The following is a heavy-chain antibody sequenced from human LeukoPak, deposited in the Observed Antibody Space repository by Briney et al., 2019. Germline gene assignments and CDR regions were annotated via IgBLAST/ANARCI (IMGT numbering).Heavy chain of an antibody. Sequence: QSGGSPRLSCAASGFIVSSNYMSWVRQAPGRGLELVSIIYSDGSTYYADSVKGRFTISRDNSRNTLYLQMNSLRGDDTAVYYCAKDVGKWESLHFLDYWGQGTLVTVSS. V-gene: IGHV3-53*01. CDR3: AKDVGKWESLHFLDY. CDR2: IYSDGST. CDR1: GFIVSSNY. J-gene: IGHJ4*02. D-gene: IGHD1-26*01.